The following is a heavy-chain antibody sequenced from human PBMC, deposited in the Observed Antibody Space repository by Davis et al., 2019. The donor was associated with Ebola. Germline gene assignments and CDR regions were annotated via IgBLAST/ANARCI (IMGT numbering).Heavy chain of an antibody. CDR2: LFQSVNT. D-gene: IGHD5-12*01. CDR1: GDSISSGSYY. Sequence: SETLSLTCTVSGDSISSGSYYWSWIRQPPGKGLEWIGSLFQSVNTYYNPSLESRLNISIDTSKNQLSLKLTSVTAADTAVYYCARGVYEFSGSSLDGFAVWGPGTMVTVSS. J-gene: IGHJ3*01. V-gene: IGHV4-39*07. CDR3: ARGVYEFSGSSLDGFAV.